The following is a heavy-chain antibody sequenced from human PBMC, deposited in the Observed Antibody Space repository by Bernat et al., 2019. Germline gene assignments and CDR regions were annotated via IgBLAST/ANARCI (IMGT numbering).Heavy chain of an antibody. V-gene: IGHV3-23*01. D-gene: IGHD2-15*01. CDR2: ISGSGGST. CDR3: ARERRGYCSGGSCYGAGDSYFYMDV. Sequence: EVQLLESGGGLVQPGGSLRLSCAASGFTFSSYAMSWVRQAPGKGLEWVSAISGSGGSTYYADSVKGRFTISRDNSKNTVFLQMNRLRAEDTAVYYCARERRGYCSGGSCYGAGDSYFYMDVWGKGTTVTVSS. J-gene: IGHJ6*03. CDR1: GFTFSSYA.